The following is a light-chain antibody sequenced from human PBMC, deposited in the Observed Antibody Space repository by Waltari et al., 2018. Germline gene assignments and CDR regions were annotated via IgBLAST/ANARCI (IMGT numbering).Light chain of an antibody. CDR3: QQRSKWPIT. J-gene: IGKJ5*01. V-gene: IGKV3-11*01. CDR2: VAS. Sequence: EIVLTQSPATLSLSPGERATLSCRASQSVSSSLGWYQQRPGQAPRLLIYVASSRATGIPARFSGSGSGTDFTLTISSLEPEDFAVYYCQQRSKWPITFGQGTRLEIK. CDR1: QSVSSS.